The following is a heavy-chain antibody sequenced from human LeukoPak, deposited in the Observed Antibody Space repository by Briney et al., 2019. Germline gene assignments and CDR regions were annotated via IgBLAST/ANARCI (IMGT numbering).Heavy chain of an antibody. CDR3: AKMRDGYDY. CDR2: IIGNGENT. Sequence: PGGSLRLSCAASGLTFSSYGMSWVRQTPGKGLEWVSAIIGNGENTYYANSVKGRFTISRDNSKNTLYLQMNSLRAEDTAVYYCAKMRDGYDYWGQGTLVTVSS. V-gene: IGHV3-23*01. J-gene: IGHJ4*02. CDR1: GLTFSSYG. D-gene: IGHD5-24*01.